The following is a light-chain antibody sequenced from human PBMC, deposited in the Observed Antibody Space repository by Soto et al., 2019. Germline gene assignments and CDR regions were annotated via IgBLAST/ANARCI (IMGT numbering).Light chain of an antibody. CDR2: DAS. J-gene: IGKJ4*01. CDR1: QDISNY. CDR3: QQYDNLPLT. V-gene: IGKV1-33*01. Sequence: DIQMTQSPSSLSASVGDRVTITCQASQDISNYLNWYQQKPGRAPKLLIYDASDLETGVPSRFSGSVSGTHFTFTITSLQTEDIATYYCQQYDNLPLTFGGGTKVEIK.